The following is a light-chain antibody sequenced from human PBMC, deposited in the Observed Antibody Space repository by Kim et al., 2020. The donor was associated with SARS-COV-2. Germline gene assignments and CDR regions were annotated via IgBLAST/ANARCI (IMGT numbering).Light chain of an antibody. V-gene: IGLV1-44*01. CDR1: SSNLGVST. J-gene: IGLJ2*01. CDR3: TSWDDSLKGIL. CDR2: SNT. Sequence: GQRVTISCSGSSSNLGVSTVNWYQQLPGSAPKLVIYSNTMRPSGVPDRFSGSKSGTSASLAISGLQSEDEADYYCTSWDDSLKGILFGGGTQLTVL.